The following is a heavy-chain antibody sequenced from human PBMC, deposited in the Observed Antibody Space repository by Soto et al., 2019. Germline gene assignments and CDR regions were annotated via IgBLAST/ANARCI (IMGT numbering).Heavy chain of an antibody. J-gene: IGHJ5*02. D-gene: IGHD5-12*01. CDR1: GGSISSGGYY. Sequence: SETLSLTCTVYGGSISSGGYYWSWIRQHPGKGLEWIGYIYYSGSTYYNPSLKSRVTISVDTSKNRFSLKLSSVTAADTAVYYCARVGIVATTNWFDPWGQGTLVTVSS. V-gene: IGHV4-31*03. CDR2: IYYSGST. CDR3: ARVGIVATTNWFDP.